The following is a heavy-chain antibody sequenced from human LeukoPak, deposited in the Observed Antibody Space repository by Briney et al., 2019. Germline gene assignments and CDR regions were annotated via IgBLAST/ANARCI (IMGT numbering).Heavy chain of an antibody. D-gene: IGHD5-18*01. J-gene: IGHJ4*02. CDR1: GYTFTGYY. CDR2: INPNSGGT. Sequence: ASVKVSCKASGYTFTGYYMHWVRQAPGQGLEWRGRINPNSGGTNYAQKFQGRVTMTRDTSISTAYMELSRLRSDDPAVYYCARAIGYSYGFRFDYWGQGPLVTVSS. CDR3: ARAIGYSYGFRFDY. V-gene: IGHV1-2*06.